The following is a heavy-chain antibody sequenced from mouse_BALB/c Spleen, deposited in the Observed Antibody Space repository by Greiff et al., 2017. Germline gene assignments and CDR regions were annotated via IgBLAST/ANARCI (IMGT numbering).Heavy chain of an antibody. J-gene: IGHJ4*01. CDR3: ARDHGTSRAMDY. V-gene: IGHV5-15*02. CDR2: ISNLAYSI. D-gene: IGHD3-3*01. Sequence: EVMLVESGGGLVQPGGSRKLSCAASGFTFSDYGMAWVRQAPGKGPEWVAFISNLAYSIYYADTVTGRFTISRENAKNTLYLEMSSLRSEDTAMYYCARDHGTSRAMDYWGQGTSVTVSA. CDR1: GFTFSDYG.